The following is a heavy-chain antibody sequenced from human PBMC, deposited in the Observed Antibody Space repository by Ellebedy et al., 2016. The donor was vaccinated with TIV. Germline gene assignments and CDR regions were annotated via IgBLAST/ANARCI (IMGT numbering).Heavy chain of an antibody. Sequence: MPSETLSLTCTVSGGSVTSSNYYWSWIRPPTGKRLEWIGHIYYSGNTNFSPSLKSRVTISVDTSKNQFSLKLNSVTAADTAVYYCARENYDILTGGIDCWGQGTPVTVSS. CDR2: IYYSGNT. D-gene: IGHD3-9*01. CDR1: GGSVTSSNYY. CDR3: ARENYDILTGGIDC. V-gene: IGHV4-61*01. J-gene: IGHJ4*02.